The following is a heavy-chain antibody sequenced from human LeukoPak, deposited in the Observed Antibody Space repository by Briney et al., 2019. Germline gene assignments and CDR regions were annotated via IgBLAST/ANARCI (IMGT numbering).Heavy chain of an antibody. J-gene: IGHJ6*02. CDR2: MNPNSGNT. Sequence: ASVKVSCKASGYTFTSYDINWVRQATGQGLECMGWMNPNSGNTGYAQKFQGRVTMTRNTSISTAYMELSSLRPEDTAVYYCARMRDSSYYYYYGMDVWGQGTTVTVSS. V-gene: IGHV1-8*01. D-gene: IGHD2-15*01. CDR3: ARMRDSSYYYYYGMDV. CDR1: GYTFTSYD.